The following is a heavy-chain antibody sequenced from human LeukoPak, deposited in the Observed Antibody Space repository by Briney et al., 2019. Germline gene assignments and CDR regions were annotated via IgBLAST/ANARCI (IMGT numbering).Heavy chain of an antibody. J-gene: IGHJ1*01. D-gene: IGHD3-22*01. CDR2: IYHSGST. CDR1: GGSISSGGYY. V-gene: IGHV4-30-2*01. CDR3: ARSSRAAYNSSGYYYGYFQH. Sequence: SETLSLTWTVSGGSISSGGYYWSWIRQPPGKGLEWIGYIYHSGSTYYNPSLKSRVTISVDRSKNQFSLKLSSVTAADTAVYYCARSSRAAYNSSGYYYGYFQHWGQGTLVTVSS.